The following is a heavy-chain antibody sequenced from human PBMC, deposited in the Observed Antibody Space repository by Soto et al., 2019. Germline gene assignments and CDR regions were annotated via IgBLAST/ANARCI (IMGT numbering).Heavy chain of an antibody. J-gene: IGHJ4*02. D-gene: IGHD3-10*01. CDR1: GFSLSTSGVG. CDR3: AHRRITMVRGVIID. CDR2: IYWNDDK. V-gene: IGHV2-5*01. Sequence: QITLKESGPTLVKPTQTLTLTCTFSGFSLSTSGVGVGWIRQPPGKALEWLALIYWNDDKRYSPSLKSRLTITKDTSKIQVVLTMTNMDPVDTATYYCAHRRITMVRGVIIDWGQGTLVTVSS.